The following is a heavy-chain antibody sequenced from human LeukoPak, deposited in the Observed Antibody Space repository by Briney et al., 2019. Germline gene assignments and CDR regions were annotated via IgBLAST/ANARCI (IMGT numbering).Heavy chain of an antibody. J-gene: IGHJ4*02. D-gene: IGHD2-2*01. CDR3: XXXXXXXXPANLPDY. V-gene: IGHV3-23*01. CDR2: ISGSGGST. CDR1: GFTFSSYA. Sequence: GGSLRLSCAASGFTFSSYAMSWVRQAPGKGLEWVSAISGSGGSTYYADSVKGRFTISRDNSKNTLYLQMNSLRAEDTAVYCCXXXXXXXXPANLPDYWGQGTLGTVSS.